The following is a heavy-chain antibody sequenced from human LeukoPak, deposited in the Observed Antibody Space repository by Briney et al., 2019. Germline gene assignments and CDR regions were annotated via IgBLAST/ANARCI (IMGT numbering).Heavy chain of an antibody. CDR1: GFTFTNYA. Sequence: GGSLRLSCAASGFTFTNYAINWIRQAPGKGLEWVSHVSSSGSTFHADSVKGRFSTSRDNSKSSLYLQMNDLRDEDTAIYYCAKDQEGSSPTFFDYWGQGTLVTVSS. CDR2: VSSSGST. V-gene: IGHV3-23*01. D-gene: IGHD6-13*01. J-gene: IGHJ4*02. CDR3: AKDQEGSSPTFFDY.